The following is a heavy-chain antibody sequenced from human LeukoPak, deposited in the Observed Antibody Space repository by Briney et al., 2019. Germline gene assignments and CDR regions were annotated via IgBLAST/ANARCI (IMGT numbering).Heavy chain of an antibody. D-gene: IGHD3-10*01. CDR1: GFTFSSYS. V-gene: IGHV3-21*01. Sequence: PGGSLRLSCAASGFTFSSYSMNWVRQAPGKGLEWVSSISSSSSYIYYADSVKGRFTISRDNAKNSLYLQMNSLRAEDTAVYYCARDLPMVGGGGDYWGQGTLVTVSS. J-gene: IGHJ4*02. CDR3: ARDLPMVGGGGDY. CDR2: ISSSSSYI.